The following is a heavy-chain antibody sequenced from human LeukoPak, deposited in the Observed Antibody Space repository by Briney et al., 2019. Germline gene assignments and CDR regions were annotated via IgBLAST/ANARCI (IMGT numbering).Heavy chain of an antibody. CDR3: ARVGSVTNFGVVSYYFDY. Sequence: GESLKISCKASGYSFDYYWIAWVRQMPGKGLEWMGIIYPDDSDSTYSPPFQCQVTISVDKSINTAYLQWSSLKASNTAIYYCARVGSVTNFGVVSYYFDYWGQGTLVTVSS. V-gene: IGHV5-51*01. J-gene: IGHJ4*02. CDR2: IYPDDSDS. CDR1: GYSFDYYW. D-gene: IGHD3-3*01.